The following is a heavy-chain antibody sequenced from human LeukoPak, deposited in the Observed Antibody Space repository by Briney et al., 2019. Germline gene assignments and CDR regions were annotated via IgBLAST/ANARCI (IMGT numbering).Heavy chain of an antibody. J-gene: IGHJ4*02. V-gene: IGHV4-59*12. CDR3: ARGPHYYDSSGYPLDYFDY. CDR1: GASISNYY. Sequence: SETLSLTCTVSGASISNYYWTWIRQPPGKGLEWIGYIYYSGSTNYNPSLKSRVTISVDTSKNQFSLKLSSVTAADTAVYYCARGPHYYDSSGYPLDYFDYWGQGTLVTVSS. D-gene: IGHD3-22*01. CDR2: IYYSGST.